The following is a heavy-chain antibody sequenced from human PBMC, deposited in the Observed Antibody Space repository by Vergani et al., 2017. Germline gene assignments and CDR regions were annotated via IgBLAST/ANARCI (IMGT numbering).Heavy chain of an antibody. J-gene: IGHJ6*02. CDR3: ARDRVDIVATTTYYYYYYGMDV. D-gene: IGHD5-12*01. CDR1: GFTFRNYA. CDR2: IYSGGST. V-gene: IGHV3-53*04. Sequence: EVQVVESGGGLVQPGGSLRLSCAASGFTFRNYAMTWVRQAPGKGLEWVSVIYSGGSTYYADSVKGRFTISRHNSKNTLYLQMNSLRAEDTAVYYCARDRVDIVATTTYYYYYYGMDVWGQGTTVTVSS.